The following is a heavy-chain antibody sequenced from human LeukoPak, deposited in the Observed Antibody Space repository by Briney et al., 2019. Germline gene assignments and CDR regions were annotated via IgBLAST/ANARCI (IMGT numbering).Heavy chain of an antibody. V-gene: IGHV4-31*03. CDR1: GGSINGGGYY. Sequence: SETLSLTCTVSGGSINGGGYYWSWIRQHPGKGLEWIGYIYYSGSTYYNPSLKSRVAISVDTSTNQFSLKLTSVTAADTAMYYCTRADHDGSGRFFDLWGRGTLVTVSS. CDR2: IYYSGST. D-gene: IGHD1-14*01. J-gene: IGHJ2*01. CDR3: TRADHDGSGRFFDL.